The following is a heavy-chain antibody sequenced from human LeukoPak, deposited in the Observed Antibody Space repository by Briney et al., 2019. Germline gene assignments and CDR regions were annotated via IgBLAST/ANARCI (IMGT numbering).Heavy chain of an antibody. CDR2: MSSDGSNH. D-gene: IGHD2-8*01. Sequence: PGRSLRLSCAASGFPFSTYSMHWVRQAPGKGLEWVAVMSSDGSNHNYANSVKGRFTISRDNSKNALYLQMNTLRAEDTAVHYCAREKYCTPTDCLHGRFYFNSWGQGTPVTVSS. CDR3: AREKYCTPTDCLHGRFYFNS. CDR1: GFPFSTYS. V-gene: IGHV3-30*04. J-gene: IGHJ4*02.